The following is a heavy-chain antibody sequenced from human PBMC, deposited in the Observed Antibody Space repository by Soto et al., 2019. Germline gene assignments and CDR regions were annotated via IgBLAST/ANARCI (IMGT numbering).Heavy chain of an antibody. D-gene: IGHD1-1*01. CDR3: GRLYNSDELEKVFDP. Sequence: SETLSLTCTVSGGSISSYYWSWIRQPPGKGLEWIGYIYYSGSTNYNPSLKSRVTISVDTSKNQFSLKLSSVTAADTAVYYCGRLYNSDELEKVFDPGGQGPLVTVSS. CDR2: IYYSGST. V-gene: IGHV4-59*08. CDR1: GGSISSYY. J-gene: IGHJ5*02.